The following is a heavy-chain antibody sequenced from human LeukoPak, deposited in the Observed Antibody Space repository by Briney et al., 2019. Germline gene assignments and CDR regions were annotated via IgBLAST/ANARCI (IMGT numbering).Heavy chain of an antibody. CDR3: AILAGRSKEFDY. V-gene: IGHV1-69*04. J-gene: IGHJ4*02. CDR2: IIPILTIT. CDR1: GGTFSSHV. D-gene: IGHD3-10*01. Sequence: SVKVSSKASGGTFSSHVITWVRQAPGQGLEWMGRIIPILTITNYAQNFQGRVTITADKSTSTAYMEMSSLRSDDTAVYYCAILAGRSKEFDYWGQGTLVTVSS.